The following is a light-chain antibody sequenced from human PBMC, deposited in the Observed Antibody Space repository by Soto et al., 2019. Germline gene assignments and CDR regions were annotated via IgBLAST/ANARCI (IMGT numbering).Light chain of an antibody. V-gene: IGLV2-14*01. CDR3: SSYTGNSPFFV. J-gene: IGLJ1*01. Sequence: QSALTQPASVSGSPGQSITISCTGTSSDVGGYNYVSWYQQRPGKAPKLMIFGVSNRPSGVSNRFSDSKSDNTASLTISGLQGDDEADYYCSSYTGNSPFFVFGTGTKVTVL. CDR1: SSDVGGYNY. CDR2: GVS.